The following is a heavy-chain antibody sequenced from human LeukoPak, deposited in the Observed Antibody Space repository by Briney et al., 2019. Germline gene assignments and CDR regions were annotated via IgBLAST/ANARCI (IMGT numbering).Heavy chain of an antibody. Sequence: PGGSLRLSCAASGFTVSSNYMSWVRQAPGKGLEWVSVFYSGVGTYYADSVKGRFTISRDNSKNTLYLQMNSLRAEDTAVYCCARGLNSDDWGQGTLVTVSS. J-gene: IGHJ4*02. CDR2: FYSGVGT. D-gene: IGHD5-24*01. CDR3: ARGLNSDD. V-gene: IGHV3-53*01. CDR1: GFTVSSNY.